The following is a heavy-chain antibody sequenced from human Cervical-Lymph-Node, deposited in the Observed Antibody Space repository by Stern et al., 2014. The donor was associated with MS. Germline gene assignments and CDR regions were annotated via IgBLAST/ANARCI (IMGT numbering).Heavy chain of an antibody. CDR1: GYTFTSFD. CDR3: ARGVPLELHGMDV. CDR2: MRPKSGET. D-gene: IGHD1-7*01. V-gene: IGHV1-8*01. Sequence: VQLVESGAEVKTPGASVKGSCKASGYTFTSFDVHWVRQAPGQGLEWMGWMRPKSGETRYTQEFQVRVTMTRDTSTCTTYTDLSSLRPEDTAVYFCARGVPLELHGMDVWGQGTTVTVSS. J-gene: IGHJ6*02.